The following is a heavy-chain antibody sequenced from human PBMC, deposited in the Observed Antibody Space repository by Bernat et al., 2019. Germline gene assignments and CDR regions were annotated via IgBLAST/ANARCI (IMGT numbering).Heavy chain of an antibody. V-gene: IGHV1-18*01. CDR2: ISAYNGNT. J-gene: IGHJ4*02. CDR1: GGTFSSYA. D-gene: IGHD1-26*01. CDR3: ARDHRGGWELSTFDY. Sequence: QVQLLQSGAEVKKPGSSVKVSCKASGGTFSSYAISWVRQAPGQGLEWMGWISAYNGNTNYAQKLQGRVTMTTDTSTSTAYMELRSLRSDDTAVYYCARDHRGGWELSTFDYWGQGTLVTVSS.